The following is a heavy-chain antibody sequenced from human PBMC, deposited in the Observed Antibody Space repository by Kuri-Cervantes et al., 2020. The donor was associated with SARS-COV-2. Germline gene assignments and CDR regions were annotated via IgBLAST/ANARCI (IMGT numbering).Heavy chain of an antibody. J-gene: IGHJ6*02. V-gene: IGHV4-34*01. D-gene: IGHD4-17*01. CDR3: ARLSTVTDNYGMDV. Sequence: LSCAVYGGSFSGYYWSWIRQPPGKGLEWIGEINHSGSTNYNPSLKSRVTISVDTSKNQFSLKLSSVTAADTAVYYCARLSTVTDNYGMDVWGQGTTVTVSS. CDR2: INHSGST. CDR1: GGSFSGYY.